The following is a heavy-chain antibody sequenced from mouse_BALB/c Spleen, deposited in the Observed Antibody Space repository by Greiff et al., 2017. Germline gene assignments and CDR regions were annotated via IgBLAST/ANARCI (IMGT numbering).Heavy chain of an antibody. CDR3: ARRGYDYDPFAY. Sequence: QVQLQQPGAELVKPGASVKMSCKASGYTFTSYNMHWVKQTPGQGLEWIGAIYPGNGDTSYNQKFKGKATLTADKSSSTAYMQLSSLTSEDSAVYYCARRGYDYDPFAYWGQGTLVTVSA. CDR2: IYPGNGDT. J-gene: IGHJ3*01. V-gene: IGHV1-12*01. D-gene: IGHD2-4*01. CDR1: GYTFTSYN.